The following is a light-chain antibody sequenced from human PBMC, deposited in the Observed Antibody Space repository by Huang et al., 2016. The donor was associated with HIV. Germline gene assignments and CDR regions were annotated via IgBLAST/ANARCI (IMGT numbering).Light chain of an antibody. CDR2: DAS. Sequence: DIQMTQSPSSLSASVGDRVTITCQSSQDITNFLNWYQEKPGKAPKLLIYDASNLETGVPSKFRGGGSGTYFTLTISSLQPEDFGTYYCQQYNNLPYTFGQGTKLEIK. CDR1: QDITNF. J-gene: IGKJ2*01. CDR3: QQYNNLPYT. V-gene: IGKV1-33*01.